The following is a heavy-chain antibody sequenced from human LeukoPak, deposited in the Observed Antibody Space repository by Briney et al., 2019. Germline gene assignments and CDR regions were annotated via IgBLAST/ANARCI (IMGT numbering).Heavy chain of an antibody. CDR3: ARSESGGSPLGYFDL. Sequence: SETLSLTCTVSGASITNDDYYWSWIRQHPGKGLEWIGYIYYSGSTYYNPSLKSRVTISVDTSKNQFSLKLSSVTAAETAVYYCARSESGGSPLGYFDLWGRGTLVTVSS. J-gene: IGHJ2*01. V-gene: IGHV4-31*03. D-gene: IGHD2-15*01. CDR2: IYYSGST. CDR1: GASITNDDYY.